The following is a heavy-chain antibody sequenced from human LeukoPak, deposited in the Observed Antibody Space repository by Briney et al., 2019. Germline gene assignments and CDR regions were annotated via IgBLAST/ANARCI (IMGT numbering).Heavy chain of an antibody. D-gene: IGHD2-15*01. J-gene: IGHJ4*02. CDR1: GFTFSSYA. CDR3: GRDLGWSLEN. Sequence: PGGSLRLSCAASGFTFSSYAMSWVRQAPGKGLEWVSYISSSSSTIYYADSVKGRFTISRDNAKNTLYLQMNSLSAEDTAVYYCGRDLGWSLENWGQGTLVTVSS. V-gene: IGHV3-48*01. CDR2: ISSSSSTI.